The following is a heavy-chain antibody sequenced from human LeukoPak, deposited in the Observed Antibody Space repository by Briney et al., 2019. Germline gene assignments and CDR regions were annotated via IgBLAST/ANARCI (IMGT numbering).Heavy chain of an antibody. CDR1: GYTFTGYY. Sequence: ASVKVSCKAFGYTFTGYYMHWVRQAPGQGLEWMGWLNPNSADTSYPQKFRGRVTMTRDTSISTAYMELSSLRSDDTAVYYCARGGEWYYDSSSYRLFDYWGQGTLVTVSS. CDR2: LNPNSADT. V-gene: IGHV1-2*02. D-gene: IGHD3-22*01. CDR3: ARGGEWYYDSSSYRLFDY. J-gene: IGHJ4*02.